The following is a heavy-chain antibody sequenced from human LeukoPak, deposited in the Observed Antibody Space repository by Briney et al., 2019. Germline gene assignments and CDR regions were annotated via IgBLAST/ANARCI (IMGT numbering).Heavy chain of an antibody. CDR3: AKDRSSSYYGLRFDY. Sequence: PGGSLKLSCAASGFTFISYAMSWVRQAPGKGLEWVSAISGSGGTTYYADSVKGRFTISRDNSKNTLYLQMNSLRAEDTAIYYCAKDRSSSYYGLRFDYWGQGALVTVSS. CDR1: GFTFISYA. CDR2: ISGSGGTT. V-gene: IGHV3-23*01. D-gene: IGHD3-22*01. J-gene: IGHJ4*02.